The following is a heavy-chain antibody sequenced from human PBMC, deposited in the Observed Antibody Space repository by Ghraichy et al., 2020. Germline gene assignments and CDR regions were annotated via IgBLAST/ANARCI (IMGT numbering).Heavy chain of an antibody. V-gene: IGHV3-23*01. Sequence: GESLNISCAASGFTFSSYAMSWVRQAPGKGLEWVSVISGSGGSTYYADSVKGRFTISRDNSKNTLYLQMNSLRAEDTAVYYCAKDLDFWSGNYDWGQGTLVTVSS. J-gene: IGHJ4*02. CDR3: AKDLDFWSGNYD. D-gene: IGHD3-3*01. CDR2: ISGSGGST. CDR1: GFTFSSYA.